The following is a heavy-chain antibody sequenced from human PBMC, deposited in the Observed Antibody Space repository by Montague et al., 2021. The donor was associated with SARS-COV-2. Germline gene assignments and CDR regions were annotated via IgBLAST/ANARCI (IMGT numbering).Heavy chain of an antibody. V-gene: IGHV4-61*01. Sequence: SETLSLTCTVSGASISTGPFYWSWIRQSPGKGLEYIGYIHYSGRTNYNPSLRSRVTISIDTSKNQFSLKLMSVTAAETAIYFCARRIVTYYWYFDLWGRGTLVTVSS. CDR2: IHYSGRT. CDR1: GASISTGPFY. D-gene: IGHD2-15*01. J-gene: IGHJ2*01. CDR3: ARRIVTYYWYFDL.